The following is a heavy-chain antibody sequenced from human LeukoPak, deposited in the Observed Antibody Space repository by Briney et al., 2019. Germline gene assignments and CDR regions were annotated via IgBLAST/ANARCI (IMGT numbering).Heavy chain of an antibody. CDR1: GFTFSSYA. D-gene: IGHD3-3*01. V-gene: IGHV3-23*01. CDR2: ISGSGGST. J-gene: IGHJ4*02. CDR3: AKEGNYDFWSGYLDY. Sequence: GGSLRLSCAASGFTFSSYAMSWVRQARGKGLEWVSAISGSGGSTYYADSVKGRFTISRDNSKNTLYLQMNSLRAEDTAVYYCAKEGNYDFWSGYLDYWGQGTLVTVSS.